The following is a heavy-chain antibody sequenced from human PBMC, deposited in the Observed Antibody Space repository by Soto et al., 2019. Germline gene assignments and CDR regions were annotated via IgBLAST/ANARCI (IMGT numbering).Heavy chain of an antibody. CDR3: ARAGNCTSTTSFSGWLAP. V-gene: IGHV1-3*04. D-gene: IGHD2-2*01. CDR2: INTDNGKT. J-gene: IGHJ5*02. Sequence: GSVKVYFKASGYPFTSYSIHLVRQAPGQRLEWMGWINTDNGKTRDSQKFQDRVTLTRDTSASTAYMELSSLTSEDTAVYYCARAGNCTSTTSFSGWLAPWGQGTLVTVSS. CDR1: GYPFTSYS.